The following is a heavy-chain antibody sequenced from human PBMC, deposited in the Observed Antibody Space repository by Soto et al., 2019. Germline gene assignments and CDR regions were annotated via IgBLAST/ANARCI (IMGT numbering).Heavy chain of an antibody. CDR1: VGTFSSYA. Sequence: SVKVSCKASVGTFSSYAISCVRQAPGQGLEWMGGIIPIFGTANYAQKFQGRVTITADESTSTAYMELSSLRSEDTAVYYCARAAGYCSGGSCYVYAFDIWGQGTMDT. V-gene: IGHV1-69*13. CDR2: IIPIFGTA. J-gene: IGHJ3*02. D-gene: IGHD2-15*01. CDR3: ARAAGYCSGGSCYVYAFDI.